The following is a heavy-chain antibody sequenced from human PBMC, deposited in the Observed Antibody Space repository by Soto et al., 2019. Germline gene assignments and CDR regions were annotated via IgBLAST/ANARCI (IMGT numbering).Heavy chain of an antibody. Sequence: PGGSLRLSCAASGFTFSNAWMNWVRQAPGKGLEWVGRIKSKTDGGTTDYAAPVKGRFTISRDDSKNTLYLQMNSLNTEDTAVYYCTTDPNYYDSSGYPNDAFDIWGQGTMVTVSS. CDR1: GFTFSNAW. V-gene: IGHV3-15*07. CDR3: TTDPNYYDSSGYPNDAFDI. D-gene: IGHD3-22*01. CDR2: IKSKTDGGTT. J-gene: IGHJ3*02.